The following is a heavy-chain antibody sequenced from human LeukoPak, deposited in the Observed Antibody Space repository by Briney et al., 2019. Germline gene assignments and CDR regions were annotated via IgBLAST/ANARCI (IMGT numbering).Heavy chain of an antibody. Sequence: GEPLKISCKGSGYSFTSFWIGWVRQMPGKGLEWMGIIYPDDSNTRYSPSFQGQVTMSADKSITTAYLQWSSLEASDTAIYYCARAISSRWGFDYWGQGSLVTVSS. J-gene: IGHJ4*02. D-gene: IGHD6-13*01. CDR1: GYSFTSFW. V-gene: IGHV5-51*01. CDR2: IYPDDSNT. CDR3: ARAISSRWGFDY.